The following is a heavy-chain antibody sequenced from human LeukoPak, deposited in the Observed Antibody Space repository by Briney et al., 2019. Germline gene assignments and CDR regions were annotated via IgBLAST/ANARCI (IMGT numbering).Heavy chain of an antibody. CDR3: AASPDYYDSSGYSYYFDY. D-gene: IGHD3-22*01. Sequence: ASVKVSCKASGFTFTSSAVQWVRQARGQRLEWIGWIVVGSGNTNYAQKFQERVTITRDMSTSTAYMELSSLRSEDTAVYYCAASPDYYDSSGYSYYFDYWGQGTLVTVSS. CDR2: IVVGSGNT. CDR1: GFTFTSSA. J-gene: IGHJ4*02. V-gene: IGHV1-58*01.